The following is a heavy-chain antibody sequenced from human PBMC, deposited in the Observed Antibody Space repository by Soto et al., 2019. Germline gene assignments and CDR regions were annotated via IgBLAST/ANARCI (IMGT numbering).Heavy chain of an antibody. J-gene: IGHJ6*03. CDR2: INPNSGGT. D-gene: IGHD6-13*01. Sequence: GASMKVSCKASGYTLTGYYMHWVRQAPGQRLEWMGWINPNSGGTNYAQKLQGWVTMTRDTSISTAYMELSRLRSDDTAVYYCASGIAAADSGGNYYMDVWGKGTTVTVSS. CDR3: ASGIAAADSGGNYYMDV. V-gene: IGHV1-2*04. CDR1: GYTLTGYY.